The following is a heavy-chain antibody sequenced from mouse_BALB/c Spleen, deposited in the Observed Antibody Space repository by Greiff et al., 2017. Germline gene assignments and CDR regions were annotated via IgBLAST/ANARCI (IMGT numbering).Heavy chain of an antibody. CDR1: GFTFSSFG. J-gene: IGHJ4*01. V-gene: IGHV5-17*02. CDR3: ARGGYDLGYAMDY. Sequence: EVKLMESGGGLVQPGGSRKLSCAASGFTFSSFGMHWVRQAPEKGLEWVGYISSGSSTIYYADTVKRRFTISRDNPKNNLFLQMTSLRSEDTAMYYCARGGYDLGYAMDYWGQGTSVTVSS. CDR2: ISSGSSTI. D-gene: IGHD2-14*01.